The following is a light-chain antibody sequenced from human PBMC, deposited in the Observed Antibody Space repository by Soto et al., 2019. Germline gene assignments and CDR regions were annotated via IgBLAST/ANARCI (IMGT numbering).Light chain of an antibody. V-gene: IGLV2-14*01. Sequence: QSVLTQPASVSGSPGQSITISCTGTSSDIGRYNYVSWYQQHPGKVPKLLISEVSNRPSGVSNRFSDSKSGNTASLTISGLQSEDEAAYYCSSYTTSFTQVFGTGTKVTVL. CDR1: SSDIGRYNY. CDR2: EVS. J-gene: IGLJ1*01. CDR3: SSYTTSFTQV.